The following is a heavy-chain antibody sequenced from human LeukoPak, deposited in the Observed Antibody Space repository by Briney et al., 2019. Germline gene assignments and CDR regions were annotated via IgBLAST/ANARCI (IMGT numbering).Heavy chain of an antibody. CDR1: GGSISISSYY. D-gene: IGHD3-10*01. Sequence: SETLSLTCTVSGGSISISSYYWSWIRQSPGKGLEWIGYVFYSGKTDYSPSLRSRVSMSVDTSKNQFSLKVTSVTAADTAVYYCARSEGSGTYYYYYYMDVWGKGTTVTVSS. J-gene: IGHJ6*03. V-gene: IGHV4-61*01. CDR2: VFYSGKT. CDR3: ARSEGSGTYYYYYYMDV.